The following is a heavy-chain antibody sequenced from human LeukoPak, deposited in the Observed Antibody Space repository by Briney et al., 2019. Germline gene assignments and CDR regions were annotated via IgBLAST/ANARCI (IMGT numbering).Heavy chain of an antibody. J-gene: IGHJ4*02. CDR3: AKGGAVILSQLDY. Sequence: GGSLRLSCAASEFTFSNYAMTWVRQAPGKGLEWVSTISSSGSNTHYADSVRGRFTISRDNTDNAVHLQMTSLRAEDTAMCYCAKGGAVILSQLDYWGQGTLVTVSS. CDR2: ISSSGSNT. D-gene: IGHD2-21*01. V-gene: IGHV3-23*01. CDR1: EFTFSNYA.